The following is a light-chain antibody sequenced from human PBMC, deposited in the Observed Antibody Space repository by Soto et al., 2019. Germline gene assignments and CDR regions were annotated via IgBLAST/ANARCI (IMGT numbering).Light chain of an antibody. V-gene: IGKV3-20*01. CDR2: DAS. Sequence: IVLTQSPGTLSLSPGERATLSCRASQSVDSNLLAWYQQKPGQAPRLLIYDASDRATGIPDRFSGSGSGTDFTLTISRLEPEDFAVYYCQQYGTSPQAFGQGTKVDIK. CDR1: QSVDSNL. CDR3: QQYGTSPQA. J-gene: IGKJ1*01.